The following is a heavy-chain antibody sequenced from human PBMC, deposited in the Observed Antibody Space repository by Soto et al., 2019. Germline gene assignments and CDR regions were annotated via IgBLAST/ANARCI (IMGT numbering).Heavy chain of an antibody. V-gene: IGHV3-23*01. CDR1: GFPFSSYA. CDR2: ISGSDGST. CDR3: AKEYDLGYYFDY. D-gene: IGHD3-16*01. Sequence: GGSLRLSCAASGFPFSSYAMSWVRQAPGKGLEWVSAISGSDGSTYYADSVKGRFTISRDNSKNTLYLQMNSLRAEDTAVYYCAKEYDLGYYFDYWGQGTLVTVSS. J-gene: IGHJ4*02.